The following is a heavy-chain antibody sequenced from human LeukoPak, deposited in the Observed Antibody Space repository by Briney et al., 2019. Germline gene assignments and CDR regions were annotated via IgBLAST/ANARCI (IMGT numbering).Heavy chain of an antibody. CDR3: SRGKYTASFDI. V-gene: IGHV3-11*04. CDR2: ISGGGSTI. Sequence: GGSLRLSCAASGFTFSDYYMTWFRQAPGKGLEWVSYISGGGSTINYADSVKGRFTISRDNAINSLYLQLSSLRAEDTAVYYCSRGKYTASFDIWGQGTVVTVSS. J-gene: IGHJ3*02. CDR1: GFTFSDYY. D-gene: IGHD5-18*01.